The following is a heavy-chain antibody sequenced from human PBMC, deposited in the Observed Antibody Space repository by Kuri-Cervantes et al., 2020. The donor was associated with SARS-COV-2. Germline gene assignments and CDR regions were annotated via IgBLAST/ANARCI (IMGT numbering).Heavy chain of an antibody. V-gene: IGHV4-30-4*08. CDR1: AYSISRGYS. Sequence: SQTLSLTCAVSAYSISRGYSWGWIRQPPGKGLEWIGYIYYSGSTYYNPSLKSRVTISVDTSKNQFSLKLSSVTAADTAVYYCARDADTADPHAFDIWGQGTMVTVSS. J-gene: IGHJ3*02. CDR3: ARDADTADPHAFDI. CDR2: IYYSGST. D-gene: IGHD5-18*01.